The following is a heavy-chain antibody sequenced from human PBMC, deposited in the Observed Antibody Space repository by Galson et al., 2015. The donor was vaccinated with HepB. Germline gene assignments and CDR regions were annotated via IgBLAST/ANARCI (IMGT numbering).Heavy chain of an antibody. V-gene: IGHV4-34*01. CDR3: ARGTTVTIDY. CDR2: INHSGST. J-gene: IGHJ4*02. D-gene: IGHD4-17*01. CDR1: GGSFSGYY. Sequence: LSLTCAVYGGSFSGYYWSWIRQPPGKGLEWIGEINHSGSTNYNPSLKSRVTISVDTSKNQFSLKLSSVTAADTAVYYCARGTTVTIDYWGQGTLVTVSS.